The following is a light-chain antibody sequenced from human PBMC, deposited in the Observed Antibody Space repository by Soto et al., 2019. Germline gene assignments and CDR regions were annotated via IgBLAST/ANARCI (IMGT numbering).Light chain of an antibody. Sequence: QSVLTQPPSASGTPGQTVTISCSGGSSNIGNNYVYWYQMVPGTAPKLLIYRNDQRPSGVPDRFSGSRSGTSASLAISGLRSEDEADYYCAAWDDSLSGRGVFGGGTKLTVL. CDR3: AAWDDSLSGRGV. CDR1: SSNIGNNY. J-gene: IGLJ2*01. V-gene: IGLV1-47*01. CDR2: RND.